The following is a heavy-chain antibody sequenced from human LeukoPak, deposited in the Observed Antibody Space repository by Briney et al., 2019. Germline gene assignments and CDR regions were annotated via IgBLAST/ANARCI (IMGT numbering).Heavy chain of an antibody. CDR1: GYTFTGYY. V-gene: IGHV1-2*02. D-gene: IGHD1-26*01. CDR3: ARDRAGATIY. J-gene: IGHJ4*02. CDR2: INPNSGGT. Sequence: GASVTVSCKASGYTFTGYYMHWVRQAPGQGLEWMGWINPNSGGTNYAQKFQGRVTMTRDTSISTAYMELSRLRSDDTAVYYCARDRAGATIYWGQGTLVTVSS.